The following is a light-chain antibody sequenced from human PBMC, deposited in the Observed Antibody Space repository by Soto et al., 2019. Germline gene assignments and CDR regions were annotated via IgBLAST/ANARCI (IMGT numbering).Light chain of an antibody. CDR1: TSNIGSKP. V-gene: IGLV1-44*01. Sequence: QSVLTQSPSASGAPGQRVTISCSGSTSNIGSKPVNWYQQVPESAPKLLIHSNNQRPSGVPDRFSGSKSGTSVSLAISGLQSEDEADYYCAAWDDSLNGWVFGGGTKLTVL. J-gene: IGLJ3*02. CDR3: AAWDDSLNGWV. CDR2: SNN.